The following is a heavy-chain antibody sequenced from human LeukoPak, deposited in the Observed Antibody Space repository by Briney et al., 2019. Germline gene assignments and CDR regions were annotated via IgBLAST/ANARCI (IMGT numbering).Heavy chain of an antibody. CDR3: TRGRQTDH. CDR1: GFTSGDYG. Sequence: PGGSLRLSCTASGFTSGDYGMNWVRQAPGKGLEWVGFIRSKTYGGTTEYAASAKGRFTISRDDSKSIAYLQLNSLKSEDTAVYYCTRGRQTDHWGQGTLVTVSS. CDR2: IRSKTYGGTT. J-gene: IGHJ5*02. V-gene: IGHV3-49*04.